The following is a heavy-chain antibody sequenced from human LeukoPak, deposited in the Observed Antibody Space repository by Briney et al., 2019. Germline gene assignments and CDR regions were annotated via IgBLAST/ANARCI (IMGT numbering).Heavy chain of an antibody. CDR3: AKGGGSHDY. D-gene: IGHD1-26*01. Sequence: GGSLRLSCAASGFTFSTYNMNWVRQAPGKGLEWVSAVGGTDGRTYYAAFVKGRFTIYRDNSKNTLYLQMNSLRAEDTAVYYCAKGGGSHDYWGQGTLVTVSS. J-gene: IGHJ4*02. CDR2: VGGTDGRT. CDR1: GFTFSTYN. V-gene: IGHV3-23*01.